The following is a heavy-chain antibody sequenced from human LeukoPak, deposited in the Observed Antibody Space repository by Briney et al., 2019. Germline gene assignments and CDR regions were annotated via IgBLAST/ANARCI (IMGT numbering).Heavy chain of an antibody. CDR2: IVVCSGKT. J-gene: IGHJ4*02. CDR1: GFTFTSSA. CDR3: AADDPHSGCERAGFY. D-gene: IGHD5-12*01. Sequence: ASVKVSCKASGFTFTSSAMQWVRQARGQRLDWIGWIVVCSGKTNYPQKFQERVTFTRDMSTSTAYMELSRLRSEHTAVYYCAADDPHSGCERAGFYWGQGTLVTVSS. V-gene: IGHV1-58*02.